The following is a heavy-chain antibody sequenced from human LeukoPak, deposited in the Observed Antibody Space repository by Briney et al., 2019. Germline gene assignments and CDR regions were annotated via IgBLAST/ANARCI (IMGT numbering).Heavy chain of an antibody. D-gene: IGHD4-23*01. CDR3: ARVPRGHGGNSGAIDY. V-gene: IGHV3-66*01. CDR2: IYSGGST. J-gene: IGHJ4*02. CDR1: GFTFSSYA. Sequence: GGSLRLSCAASGFTFSSYAMSWVRQAPGKGLEWVSVIYSGGSTYYADSVKGRFTISRDNSKNTLYLQMSSLRAEDTAVYYCARVPRGHGGNSGAIDYWGQGTLVTVSS.